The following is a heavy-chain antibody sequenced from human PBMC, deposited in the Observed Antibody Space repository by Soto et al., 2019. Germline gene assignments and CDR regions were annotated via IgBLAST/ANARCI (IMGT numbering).Heavy chain of an antibody. CDR1: GGSFSGYY. J-gene: IGHJ3*02. CDR2: INHSGST. V-gene: IGHV4-34*01. D-gene: IGHD3-10*01. Sequence: SETLSLTCAVYGGSFSGYYWSWIRQPPGKGLEWIGEINHSGSTNYNPSLKSRVTISVDTSKNQFSLKLSSVTAADTAVYYFAAEGLYYGSGSYGGGFDAFDIWGQGTMVTVSS. CDR3: AAEGLYYGSGSYGGGFDAFDI.